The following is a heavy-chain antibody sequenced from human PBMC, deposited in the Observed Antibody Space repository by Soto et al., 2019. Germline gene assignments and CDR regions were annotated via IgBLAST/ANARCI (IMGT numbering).Heavy chain of an antibody. D-gene: IGHD1-26*01. Sequence: GGSLRLSCAASGFTFSSYAMSWVRQAPGKGLEWVSVISGSGGSTYYADSVKGRFTISRDNSKNTLYLQMNSLRAEDTAVYYCAKEGDGKPLYYYYYGMDVWGQGTTVTVSS. CDR3: AKEGDGKPLYYYYYGMDV. CDR1: GFTFSSYA. J-gene: IGHJ6*02. CDR2: ISGSGGST. V-gene: IGHV3-23*01.